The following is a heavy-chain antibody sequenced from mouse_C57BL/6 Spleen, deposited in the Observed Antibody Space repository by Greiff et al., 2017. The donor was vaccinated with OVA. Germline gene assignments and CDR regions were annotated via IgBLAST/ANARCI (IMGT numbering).Heavy chain of an antibody. CDR1: GFTFSNYW. J-gene: IGHJ3*01. CDR2: IRLKSDNYAT. CDR3: TGPDLYDYLFAY. V-gene: IGHV6-3*01. D-gene: IGHD2-4*01. Sequence: EVHLVESGGGLVQPGGSMKLSCVASGFTFSNYWMNWVRQSPEKGLEWVAQIRLKSDNYATHYAESAKGRFTISRDDSKSSVYLQMNNLRAEDTGIYYCTGPDLYDYLFAYWGQGTLVTVSA.